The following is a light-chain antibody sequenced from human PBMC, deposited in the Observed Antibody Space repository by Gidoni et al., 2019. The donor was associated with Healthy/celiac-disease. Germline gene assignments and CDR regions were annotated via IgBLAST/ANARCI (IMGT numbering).Light chain of an antibody. Sequence: DIQMTQSPSSLSASVGDRVTITCRASQSISSYLNWYQQKPGKAPKLLIYAPASLQSGVPSRFSCSGSGTDFTLTISSLQPEDFATYYCQPSYSTPWTFGQGTKVEIK. J-gene: IGKJ1*01. V-gene: IGKV1-39*01. CDR3: QPSYSTPWT. CDR2: APA. CDR1: QSISSY.